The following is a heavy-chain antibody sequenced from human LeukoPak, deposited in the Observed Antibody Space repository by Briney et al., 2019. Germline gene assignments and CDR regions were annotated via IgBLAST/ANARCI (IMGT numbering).Heavy chain of an antibody. V-gene: IGHV1-2*06. CDR2: INPNSGGT. CDR1: GYTFTGYY. Sequence: ASVKVSCKASGYTFTGYYMHWVRQAPGQGLEWMGRINPNSGGTNYAQKFQGRVTMTRDTSISTAYMELSRLRSDDTAVYYCARDARPRHNWFDPWSQGTLVTVSS. J-gene: IGHJ5*02. CDR3: ARDARPRHNWFDP. D-gene: IGHD6-6*01.